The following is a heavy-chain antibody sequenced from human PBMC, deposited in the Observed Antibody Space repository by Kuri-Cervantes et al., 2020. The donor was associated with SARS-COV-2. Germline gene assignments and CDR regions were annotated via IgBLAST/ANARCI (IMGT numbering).Heavy chain of an antibody. D-gene: IGHD1-26*01. CDR2: ISGSGFSI. CDR1: GFTFSSNS. CDR3: ARGGRYYFDY. Sequence: GESLKISCVASGFTFSSNSMNWVRQAPGKGLEWVSYISGSGFSIYYADSLKGRFTIPRDNAKNSLYLQMNSLTAEDTAVYYCARGGRYYFDYWGQGSLVTVSS. J-gene: IGHJ4*02. V-gene: IGHV3-48*01.